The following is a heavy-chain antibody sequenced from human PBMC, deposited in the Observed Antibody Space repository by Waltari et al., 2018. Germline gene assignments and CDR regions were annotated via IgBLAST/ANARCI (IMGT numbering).Heavy chain of an antibody. CDR3: ARDRIAARRGGWFDP. J-gene: IGHJ5*02. CDR1: GYSFTSYW. Sequence: EVQLVQSGAEVKKPGESLKISCKGSGYSFTSYWIGWVRQMPGKGLEWGGIIYPGDSDTRYSPAFQGQVTISADKSISTAYLQMNSLRAEDTAVYYCARDRIAARRGGWFDPWGQGTLVTVSS. D-gene: IGHD6-6*01. V-gene: IGHV5-51*03. CDR2: IYPGDSDT.